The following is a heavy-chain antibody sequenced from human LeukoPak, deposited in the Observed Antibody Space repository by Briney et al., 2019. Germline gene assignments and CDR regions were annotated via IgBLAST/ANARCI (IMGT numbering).Heavy chain of an antibody. CDR3: AREEVEEVTAVAGLFDY. CDR2: ISSSGSTI. J-gene: IGHJ4*02. D-gene: IGHD6-13*01. Sequence: GGSLRLSCAASGFTFTKYWMTWVRQAPGKGLEWVSYISSSGSTIYYVDSVKGRFTISRDNAKNSLYLQMNSLRAEDTAVYYCAREEVEEVTAVAGLFDYWGQGTLVTVSS. V-gene: IGHV3-11*01. CDR1: GFTFTKYW.